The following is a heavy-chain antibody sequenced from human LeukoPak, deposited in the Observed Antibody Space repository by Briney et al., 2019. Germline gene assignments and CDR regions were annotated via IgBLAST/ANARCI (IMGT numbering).Heavy chain of an antibody. CDR3: ARSGYCSSTSCYRRFDP. CDR2: ISSSSSYT. V-gene: IGHV3-11*06. J-gene: IGHJ5*02. CDR1: GFTFSDYY. Sequence: GGSLRLSCAASGFTFSDYYMSWIRQAPGKGLEWVSYISSSSSYTNYADSVKGRFTISRDNAKNSLYLQMNSLRAEDTAVYYCARSGYCSSTSCYRRFDPWGQGTLVTVSS. D-gene: IGHD2-2*01.